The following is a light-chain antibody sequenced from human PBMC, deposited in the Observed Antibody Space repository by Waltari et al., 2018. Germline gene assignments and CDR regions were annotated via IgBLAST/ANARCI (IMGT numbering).Light chain of an antibody. Sequence: DIQMTQSPSSLSASVGDRVTITCRASQSISTALSWYLQQPGKAPKLLLYAASLLQDGVPSRFRGSGSGTDFTLTISNLQPEDFATYFCHQSYKAPQTFGGGTRLEIK. J-gene: IGKJ4*01. CDR2: AAS. CDR1: QSISTA. CDR3: HQSYKAPQT. V-gene: IGKV1-39*01.